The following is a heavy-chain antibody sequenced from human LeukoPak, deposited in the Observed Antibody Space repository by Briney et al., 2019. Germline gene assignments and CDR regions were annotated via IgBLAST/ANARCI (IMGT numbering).Heavy chain of an antibody. CDR2: IYYSGST. CDR3: ARGSWFGSLYFDY. CDR1: GFTFSSYS. J-gene: IGHJ4*02. V-gene: IGHV4-59*01. Sequence: GSLRLSCAASGFTFSSYSMNWVRQAPGKGLEWIGYIYYSGSTNYNPSLKSRVTISVDTSKNQFSLKLSSVTAADTAVYYCARGSWFGSLYFDYWGQGTLVTVSS. D-gene: IGHD3-10*01.